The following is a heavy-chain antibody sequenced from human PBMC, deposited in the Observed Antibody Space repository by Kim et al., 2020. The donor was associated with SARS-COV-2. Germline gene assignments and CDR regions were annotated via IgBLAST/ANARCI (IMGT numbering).Heavy chain of an antibody. V-gene: IGHV1-2*06. Sequence: ASVKVSCRASGYILTDYYMYWVRQAPGQGLEWMGRINPNSGGTNYAQMFQGRVTMTRDTSINTAYMELSRLTSDDTAMYYCARDRLYAYDSGIHPVYFDYWGQGTLVTVSS. CDR3: ARDRLYAYDSGIHPVYFDY. D-gene: IGHD3-22*01. CDR1: GYILTDYY. J-gene: IGHJ4*02. CDR2: INPNSGGT.